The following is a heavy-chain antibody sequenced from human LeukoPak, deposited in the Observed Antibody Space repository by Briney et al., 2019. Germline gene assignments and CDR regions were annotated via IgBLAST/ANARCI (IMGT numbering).Heavy chain of an antibody. D-gene: IGHD6-6*01. J-gene: IGHJ4*02. CDR1: GVTSSSYV. CDR2: ISGSGGGT. V-gene: IGHV3-23*01. CDR3: AKDQGYSSSPPNDY. Sequence: GGSLRLSCEASGVTSSSYVMSWVRQAPGKGPEWVSGISGSGGGTYYADSVKGRFAISRDNSKNTLHLQMNSLRAEDTAVYYCAKDQGYSSSPPNDYWGQGTLVTVSS.